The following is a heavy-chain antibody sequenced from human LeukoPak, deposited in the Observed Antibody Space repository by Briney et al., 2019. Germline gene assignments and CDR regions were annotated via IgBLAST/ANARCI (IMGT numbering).Heavy chain of an antibody. V-gene: IGHV3-33*01. CDR3: ARGGTTVTNLDS. CDR1: GFTFSNYG. J-gene: IGHJ4*02. Sequence: PGRSLRLSCAASGFTFSNYGMHWVRQAPGKGLEWVAIIWFDGSDKYYADSMKGRFTISRDNSKNTLYLQMNSLRAEDTAVYYCARGGTTVTNLDSWGQGTLVTVSS. CDR2: IWFDGSDK. D-gene: IGHD4-17*01.